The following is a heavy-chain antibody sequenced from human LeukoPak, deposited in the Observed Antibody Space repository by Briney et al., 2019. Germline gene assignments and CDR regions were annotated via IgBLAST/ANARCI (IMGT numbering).Heavy chain of an antibody. CDR2: TNVGNDYT. V-gene: IGHV1-3*01. CDR1: GYTFTHYA. D-gene: IGHD4-11*01. J-gene: IGHJ4*02. CDR3: ARDDFSTYPGLNYFDY. Sequence: ASVKVSCKASGYTFTHYAVHWVRQAPGQRLEWMGWTNVGNDYTESSQKFQDRLTITSDTTATTVYMELSSLRSEDTAVYYCARDDFSTYPGLNYFDYWGQGSLVTVSS.